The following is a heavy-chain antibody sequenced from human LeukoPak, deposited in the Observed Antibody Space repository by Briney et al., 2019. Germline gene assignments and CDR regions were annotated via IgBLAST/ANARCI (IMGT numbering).Heavy chain of an antibody. CDR2: ITGSGGST. CDR1: GFTFSSYG. D-gene: IGHD6-19*01. CDR3: AKPLRQWLPLRS. Sequence: PGGSLRLSCAASGFTFSSYGMSWVRQAPGKGLERVSTITGSGGSTYYADSVKGRFTISRDTSKNTLYLQMNSLRAEDTAVYYCAKPLRQWLPLRSWGQGTLVTVSS. J-gene: IGHJ4*02. V-gene: IGHV3-23*01.